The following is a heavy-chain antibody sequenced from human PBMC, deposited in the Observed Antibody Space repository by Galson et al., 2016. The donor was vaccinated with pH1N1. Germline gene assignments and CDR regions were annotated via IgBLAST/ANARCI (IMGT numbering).Heavy chain of an antibody. CDR1: GFTFSNSG. Sequence: SLRLSCAASGFTFSNSGMHWVRQAPGKGLEWVAFISYDGSLKYYTDSVKGRITISRDNSKNTLYLEMNSLRAEDTAVYYCARDGRTRLGFDYWGQGIPVTVSS. J-gene: IGHJ4*02. D-gene: IGHD1-1*01. CDR2: ISYDGSLK. V-gene: IGHV3-30-3*01. CDR3: ARDGRTRLGFDY.